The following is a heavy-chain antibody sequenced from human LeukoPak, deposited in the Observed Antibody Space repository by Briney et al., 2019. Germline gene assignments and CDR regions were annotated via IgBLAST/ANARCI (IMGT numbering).Heavy chain of an antibody. V-gene: IGHV3-7*01. J-gene: IGHJ6*03. CDR1: GFTFSSYW. Sequence: GGSLRLSCAASGFTFSSYWMSWVRQAPGKGLEWVANIKQDGSEEYYVDSVKGRFTISGDNAKNSLYLQMNSLTAEDTAVYYCARLLSNYYYYYMDVWGKGTTVTVSS. D-gene: IGHD2/OR15-2a*01. CDR2: IKQDGSEE. CDR3: ARLLSNYYYYYMDV.